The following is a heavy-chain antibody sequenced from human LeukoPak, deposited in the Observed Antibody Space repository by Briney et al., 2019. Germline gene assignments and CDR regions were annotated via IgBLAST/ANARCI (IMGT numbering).Heavy chain of an antibody. Sequence: PSGTLSLTCAVSGGSISSSNWWSWVRQPPGKGLEWIGEIYHSGSTNYNPSLKSRVTISVDTSKNQFSLKLSSVTAADTAVYYCARQGRDGYNPDYWGQGTLVTVSS. CDR1: GGSISSSNW. D-gene: IGHD5-24*01. CDR2: IYHSGST. CDR3: ARQGRDGYNPDY. J-gene: IGHJ4*02. V-gene: IGHV4-4*02.